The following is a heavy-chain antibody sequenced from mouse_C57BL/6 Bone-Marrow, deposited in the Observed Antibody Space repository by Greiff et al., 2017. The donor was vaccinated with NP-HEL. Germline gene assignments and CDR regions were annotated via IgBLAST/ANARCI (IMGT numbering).Heavy chain of an antibody. CDR2: INPYNGGT. Sequence: VQLQQSGPVLVKPGASVKMSCKASGYTFTDYYMNWVKQSHGKSLEWIGVINPYNGGTSYNQKFKGKATLTVDKSSSTAYMELNSLTSEDSAVYYCARGPYYGSSYWYFDVWGTGTTVTVSS. V-gene: IGHV1-19*01. D-gene: IGHD1-1*01. J-gene: IGHJ1*03. CDR1: GYTFTDYY. CDR3: ARGPYYGSSYWYFDV.